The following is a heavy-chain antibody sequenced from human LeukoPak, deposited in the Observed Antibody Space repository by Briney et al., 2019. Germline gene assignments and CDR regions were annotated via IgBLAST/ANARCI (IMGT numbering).Heavy chain of an antibody. J-gene: IGHJ6*02. CDR1: GYTFTSYD. CDR3: ARDYGHYEFYYYGMDV. V-gene: IGHV1-8*01. Sequence: ASVKVSCKASGYTFTSYDINWVRQATGQGLEWMGWMNPNSGNTGYAQKFQGRVTMTRNTSISTAYMELSSLRSEDTAVYYCARDYGHYEFYYYGMDVWGQGTTVTVSS. CDR2: MNPNSGNT. D-gene: IGHD4-17*01.